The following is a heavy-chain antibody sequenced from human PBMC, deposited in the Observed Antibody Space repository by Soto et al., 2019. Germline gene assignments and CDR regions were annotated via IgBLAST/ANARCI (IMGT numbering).Heavy chain of an antibody. D-gene: IGHD3-22*01. CDR3: ARLMHYYHSGGSSHSGFDM. V-gene: IGHV1-2*02. CDR2: INPYSGGA. J-gene: IGHJ3*02. Sequence: ASVKVSCKASGYTFTDYFIHWVRQAPGQGLEWIGWINPYSGGADLSQKFQGRVTMTRDTSISTAYMEVSSLRSDDTAVFYCARLMHYYHSGGSSHSGFDMWGQGTLVT. CDR1: GYTFTDYF.